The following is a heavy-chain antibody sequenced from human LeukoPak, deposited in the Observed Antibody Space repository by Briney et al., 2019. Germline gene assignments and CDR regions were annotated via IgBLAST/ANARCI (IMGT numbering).Heavy chain of an antibody. J-gene: IGHJ4*02. CDR1: GGSISRYY. Sequence: PSETLSLTCTVSGGSISRYYWSWIRQPPGKGLEWIGDIYYSGSTNYNPSLKSRVTISVDTSKTQFSLKLSSVTAADTAVYYCARALGWFGDPSHYFDYWGQGTLVTVSS. CDR2: IYYSGST. V-gene: IGHV4-59*01. D-gene: IGHD3-10*01. CDR3: ARALGWFGDPSHYFDY.